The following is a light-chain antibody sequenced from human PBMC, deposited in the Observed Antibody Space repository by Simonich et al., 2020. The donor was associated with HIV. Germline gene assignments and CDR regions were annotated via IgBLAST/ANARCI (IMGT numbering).Light chain of an antibody. CDR1: QSIRSY. Sequence: DIQMTQSPSSLPASVGDRVTITCRASQSIRSYLNWYQQKPGKAPKLLIYTASSLQSGVPSRFSGSGSGTDFTLTISSLQPEDFATYYCQQANSFPYTFGQGTKLEIK. CDR2: TAS. V-gene: IGKV1-12*01. J-gene: IGKJ2*01. CDR3: QQANSFPYT.